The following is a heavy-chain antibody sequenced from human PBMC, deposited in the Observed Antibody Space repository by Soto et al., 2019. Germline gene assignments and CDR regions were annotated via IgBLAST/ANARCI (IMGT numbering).Heavy chain of an antibody. D-gene: IGHD5-18*01. V-gene: IGHV3-49*03. CDR1: GFTFGDYA. Sequence: GGSLRLSCTASGFTFGDYAMSWFRQAPGKGLEWVGFIRSKAYGGTTEYAASVKGRFTISRDDSKSIAYLQMNSLKTEDTAVYYCTRDRDSAMVSGTYYYMDVWSKGTTGTVSS. CDR3: TRDRDSAMVSGTYYYMDV. CDR2: IRSKAYGGTT. J-gene: IGHJ6*03.